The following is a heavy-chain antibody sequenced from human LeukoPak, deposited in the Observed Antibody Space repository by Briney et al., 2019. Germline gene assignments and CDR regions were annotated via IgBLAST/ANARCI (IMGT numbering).Heavy chain of an antibody. D-gene: IGHD1-26*01. Sequence: SETLSLTCTVSGGSISSYYWSWIRQPAGKGLGWIGLIYTGGSTNYNPSLKSRVTMSVDTSKNQFSLKLSSVTAADTAVYYCARIPAGWTVGATVPWGQGTLVTVSS. CDR2: IYTGGST. V-gene: IGHV4-4*07. CDR3: ARIPAGWTVGATVP. CDR1: GGSISSYY. J-gene: IGHJ5*02.